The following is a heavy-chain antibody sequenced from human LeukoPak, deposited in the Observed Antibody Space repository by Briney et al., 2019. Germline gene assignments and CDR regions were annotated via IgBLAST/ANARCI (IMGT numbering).Heavy chain of an antibody. CDR2: IYYSGST. CDR3: ARPFGCNSNFAR. J-gene: IGHJ4*02. V-gene: IGHV4-39*01. D-gene: IGHD4-23*01. Sequence: SETLSLTCTVSGDSISSSNYFWGWIRQPPGKGLGWIGSIYYSGSTYYTPSLKCPVTISVATSKNQFSLKLSSVTAPDTAVYYCARPFGCNSNFARWGQGTLVTVSS. CDR1: GDSISSSNYF.